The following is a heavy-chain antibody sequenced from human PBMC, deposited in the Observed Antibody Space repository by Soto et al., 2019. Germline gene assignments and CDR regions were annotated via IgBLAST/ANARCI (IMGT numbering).Heavy chain of an antibody. D-gene: IGHD3-10*01. CDR3: ARGSWSFYYFDY. CDR1: GGSLSSGSYY. V-gene: IGHV4-31*03. Sequence: SETLSLTCTVSGGSLSSGSYYWSWIRQHPGKGLEWMGYIYYSGSTYYNPSLKSRLTISVDTSKNQFSLKLSSVTAADTAVYYCARGSWSFYYFDYWGQGTLVTVSS. J-gene: IGHJ4*02. CDR2: IYYSGST.